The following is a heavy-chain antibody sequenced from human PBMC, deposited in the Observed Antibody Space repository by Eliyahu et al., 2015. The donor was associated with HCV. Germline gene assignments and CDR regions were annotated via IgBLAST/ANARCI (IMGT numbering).Heavy chain of an antibody. CDR1: FAFSGSA. V-gene: IGHV3-73*01. Sequence: FAFSGSAMHWVRQASGKGLEWIGRIRGKAHNYATAYAASVKGRFIISRDDSKSTAYLHMNSLKIEDTAVYYCTRPHYDILTGYYAEYYHYGMDVWGQGTTVTVSS. CDR2: IRGKAHNYAT. CDR3: TRPHYDILTGYYAEYYHYGMDV. D-gene: IGHD3-9*01. J-gene: IGHJ6*02.